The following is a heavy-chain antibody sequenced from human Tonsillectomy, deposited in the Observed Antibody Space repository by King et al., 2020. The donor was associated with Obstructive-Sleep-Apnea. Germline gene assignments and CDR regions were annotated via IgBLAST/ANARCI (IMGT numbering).Heavy chain of an antibody. CDR3: AGGRAVATYRKGIDEFDY. D-gene: IGHD5-12*01. CDR1: GGTFSSYA. J-gene: IGHJ4*02. V-gene: IGHV1-69*09. Sequence: VQLVESGAEVKKPGSSVKVSCKASGGTFSSYAISWVRQAPGQGLEWMGGIIPILGIANYAQKFQGRVTITADKSTSTAYMELSSLRSEDTAGYYCAGGRAVATYRKGIDEFDYWGQGTLVTVSS. CDR2: IIPILGIA.